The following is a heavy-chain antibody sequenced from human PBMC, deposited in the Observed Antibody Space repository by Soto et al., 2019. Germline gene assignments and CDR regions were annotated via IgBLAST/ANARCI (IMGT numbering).Heavy chain of an antibody. CDR1: GFSLTTSGVG. D-gene: IGHD4-17*01. J-gene: IGHJ5*02. CDR2: IYWADDK. V-gene: IGHV2-5*02. CDR3: AHRTTTVTWWFDP. Sequence: QITLKESGPTLVKPTQTLTLTCTCSGFSLTTSGVGVGWIRQPPGQALECLALIYWADDKPYSPSLKSRLTITKDTYKNQVVLTMTNMDPADTATYFCAHRTTTVTWWFDPWGQGTLGTVSS.